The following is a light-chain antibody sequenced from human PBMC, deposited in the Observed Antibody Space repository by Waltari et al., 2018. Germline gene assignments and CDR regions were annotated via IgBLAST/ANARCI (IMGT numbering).Light chain of an antibody. CDR3: QSADSSNTYWV. CDR1: ALSKQY. V-gene: IGLV3-25*03. CDR2: KDS. J-gene: IGLJ3*02. Sequence: SYELTQPPTVSVSPGQTARITCSGDALSKQYVYWYQQKTGQAPRLVIYKDSERPSGIPERFSGSSSGTTVSLTISGVQAEDEADYHCQSADSSNTYWVFGGGTKLTVL.